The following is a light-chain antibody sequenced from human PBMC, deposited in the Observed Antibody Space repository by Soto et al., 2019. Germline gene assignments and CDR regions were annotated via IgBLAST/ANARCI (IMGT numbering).Light chain of an antibody. Sequence: QSALTQPASVSGSPGQSITISCSGTSSDVGSYNYVSWYQQHPGKVPKLIIYDVSNRPSGVSNRFSGSKSGNTASLTISGLQAEDEADYYCSSYTSISTGVFGTGTKLTVL. CDR3: SSYTSISTGV. CDR1: SSDVGSYNY. V-gene: IGLV2-14*01. CDR2: DVS. J-gene: IGLJ1*01.